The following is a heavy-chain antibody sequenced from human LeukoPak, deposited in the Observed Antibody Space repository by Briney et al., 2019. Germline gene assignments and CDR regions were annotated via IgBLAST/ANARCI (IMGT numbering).Heavy chain of an antibody. D-gene: IGHD2-21*01. V-gene: IGHV4-39*01. Sequence: PGGSLRLSCAASGFTFSSYWMSWVRQPPGKGLEWIGSIYYSGSTYYNPSLKSRVTISVDTSKNQFSLKLSSVTAADTAVYYCARLGGDIYYYYMDVWGKGTTVTISS. CDR1: GFTFSSYW. CDR3: ARLGGDIYYYYMDV. CDR2: IYYSGST. J-gene: IGHJ6*03.